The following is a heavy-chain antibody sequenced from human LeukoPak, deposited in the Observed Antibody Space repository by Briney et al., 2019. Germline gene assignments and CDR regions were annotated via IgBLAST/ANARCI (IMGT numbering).Heavy chain of an antibody. CDR2: INPSGGST. J-gene: IGHJ4*02. Sequence: GASVKVSCKASGYTFTSYYMHWVRQAPGQGLEWMGIINPSGGSTSYAQKSQGRVTMTRDTSTSTVYMELSSLRSEDTAVYYCARVAGTTLKFDYWGQGTLVTVSS. V-gene: IGHV1-46*01. D-gene: IGHD1-7*01. CDR3: ARVAGTTLKFDY. CDR1: GYTFTSYY.